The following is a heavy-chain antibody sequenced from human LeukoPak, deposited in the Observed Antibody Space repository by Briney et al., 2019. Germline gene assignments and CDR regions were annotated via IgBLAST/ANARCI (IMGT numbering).Heavy chain of an antibody. CDR3: ARGPRYYDILTGYGYYYGMDV. D-gene: IGHD3-9*01. CDR1: GGSFSGYY. Sequence: PSETLSLTCAVYGGSFSGYYWSWIRQPPGKGLEWIGEINHSGSTNYNPSLKSRVTISVDTSKNQFSLKLSSVTAADTAVYYCARGPRYYDILTGYGYYYGMDVWGQGTTVTVSS. J-gene: IGHJ6*02. V-gene: IGHV4-34*01. CDR2: INHSGST.